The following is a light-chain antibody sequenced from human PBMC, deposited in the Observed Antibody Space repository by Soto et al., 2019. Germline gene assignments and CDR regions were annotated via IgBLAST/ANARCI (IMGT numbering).Light chain of an antibody. CDR1: SGHSSYI. Sequence: QSVLTQSSSASASLGSSVKLTCTLSSGHSSYIIAWHQQQPGKAPRYLMKLEGSGSYNKGSGVPDRFSGSSSGADRYLTISNLQSDDEADYYCETWDSNTHVFGTGTKLTVL. J-gene: IGLJ1*01. CDR2: LEGSGSY. CDR3: ETWDSNTHV. V-gene: IGLV4-60*03.